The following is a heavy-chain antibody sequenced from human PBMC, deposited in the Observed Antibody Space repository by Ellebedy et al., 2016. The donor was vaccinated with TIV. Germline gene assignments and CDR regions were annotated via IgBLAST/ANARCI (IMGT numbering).Heavy chain of an antibody. Sequence: GGSLRLSCVASGFSFRSYWMSWVRQAPGKGLEWVANIYQDGSTQYYVDSVKGRFTISRDNAKNSLYLQMNGLRAEDTAVYYCARRGSYGDYAVQVNPWFDPWGQGTLVTVSS. CDR3: ARRGSYGDYAVQVNPWFDP. D-gene: IGHD4-17*01. CDR2: IYQDGSTQ. J-gene: IGHJ5*02. CDR1: GFSFRSYW. V-gene: IGHV3-7*01.